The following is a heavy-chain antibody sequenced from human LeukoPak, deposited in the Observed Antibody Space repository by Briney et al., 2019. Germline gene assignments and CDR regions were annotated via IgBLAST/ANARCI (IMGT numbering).Heavy chain of an antibody. CDR2: ISDSGSTT. J-gene: IGHJ3*02. Sequence: GGSLRLSCAASGFTLSSYEMNWVRQAPGKGLEWISYISDSGSTTYYADPVKGRFSISRDNAKNSLYLQMNSLRAEDTAVYYCARIGYSNWGDALDIWGQGTMVTASS. CDR3: ARIGYSNWGDALDI. V-gene: IGHV3-48*03. D-gene: IGHD6-13*01. CDR1: GFTLSSYE.